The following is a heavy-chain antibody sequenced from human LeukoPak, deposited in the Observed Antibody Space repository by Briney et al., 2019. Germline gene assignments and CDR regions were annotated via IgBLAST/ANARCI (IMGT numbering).Heavy chain of an antibody. CDR3: AKGSCTGGSCYSFNL. J-gene: IGHJ5*02. D-gene: IGHD2-15*01. CDR1: GGSISSGGHS. CDR2: IYQSENT. V-gene: IGHV4-30-2*01. Sequence: SETLSLTCAVSGGSISSGGHSWSWIRQPPGKGLEWIGYIYQSENTYYNPSLTSRVTISADRSKNQFSLKLSSVTAADTAVYYCAKGSCTGGSCYSFNLWGQGTLVTVSS.